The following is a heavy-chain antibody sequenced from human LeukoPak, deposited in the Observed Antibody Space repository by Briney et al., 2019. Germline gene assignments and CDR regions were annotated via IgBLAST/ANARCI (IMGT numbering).Heavy chain of an antibody. D-gene: IGHD3-22*01. V-gene: IGHV3-48*01. CDR3: ARDRDYYDSSSYYAYYYYMDV. CDR1: GFTFSSYS. CDR2: ISRRSTTI. Sequence: GGSLRLSCAASGFTFSSYSITWVRPAPGKGLEWVLYISRRSTTIYYADSVKGRFTVSRDDAKNSVYLQMNSLRAEDTAVYYCARDRDYYDSSSYYAYYYYMDVWGKGTAVTVSS. J-gene: IGHJ6*03.